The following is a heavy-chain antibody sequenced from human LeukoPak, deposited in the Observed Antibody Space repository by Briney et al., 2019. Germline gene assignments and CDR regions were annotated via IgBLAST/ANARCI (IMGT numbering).Heavy chain of an antibody. J-gene: IGHJ4*02. V-gene: IGHV3-15*01. CDR2: IKSKTDGGTT. Sequence: GGSLRLSCAPSRVTFRNAWMTWVRQAPGQGLEWVGRIKSKTDGGTTDYAAPVKVRFTISRDDSKNTLYLQMNSLKTEDTALYYCTTTYNYDSSGSIVDYWGQGTLVTVSS. CDR3: TTTYNYDSSGSIVDY. D-gene: IGHD3-22*01. CDR1: RVTFRNAW.